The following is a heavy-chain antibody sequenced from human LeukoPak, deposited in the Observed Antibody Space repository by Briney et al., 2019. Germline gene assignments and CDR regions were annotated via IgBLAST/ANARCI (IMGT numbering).Heavy chain of an antibody. V-gene: IGHV4-39*01. Sequence: SETLSLTCTVSGGSISSSSYYWGWIRQPPGKGLEWIGRIYYSGSTYYNPSLKSRVTISVDTSKNQFSLKLSSVTAADTAVYYCARHGDYGEENAFDIWGQGTMVTVSS. CDR2: IYYSGST. D-gene: IGHD4-17*01. J-gene: IGHJ3*02. CDR3: ARHGDYGEENAFDI. CDR1: GGSISSSSYY.